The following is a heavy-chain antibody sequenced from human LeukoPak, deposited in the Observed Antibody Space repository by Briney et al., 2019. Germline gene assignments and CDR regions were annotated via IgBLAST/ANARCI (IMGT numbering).Heavy chain of an antibody. D-gene: IGHD3-3*01. J-gene: IGHJ4*02. CDR2: IYYSGST. CDR3: ARAHYYDNPYSGFDY. Sequence: SETLSLTCTVSGGSISSSSYYWGWIRQPPGKGLEWIGSIYYSGSTYYNPSLKSRVTISVDTSKNQFSLKLSSVTAADTAVYYCARAHYYDNPYSGFDYWGQGTLVTVSS. CDR1: GGSISSSSYY. V-gene: IGHV4-39*07.